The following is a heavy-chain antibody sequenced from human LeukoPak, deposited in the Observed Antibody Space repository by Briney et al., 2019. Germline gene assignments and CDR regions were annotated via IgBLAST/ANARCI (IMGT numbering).Heavy chain of an antibody. CDR3: ARDLGLRGST. V-gene: IGHV3-74*01. CDR1: GLTFSNSW. D-gene: IGHD5-12*01. Sequence: GGSLRHSYEASGLTFSNSWMHWVRQIPGKGLVWVSRMYGDMRDISYADSVKGRFTISRDNAKNTVYLQMNSLRGEDTAVYYCARDLGLRGSTWGQGTLVTVSS. J-gene: IGHJ5*02. CDR2: MYGDMRDI.